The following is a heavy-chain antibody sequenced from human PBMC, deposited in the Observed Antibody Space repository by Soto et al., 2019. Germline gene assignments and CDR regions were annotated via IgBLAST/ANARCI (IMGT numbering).Heavy chain of an antibody. CDR2: INPGESDV. Sequence: PWESLKISCKASGYNFTNYWIGWVRQMSGKGLEWMGLINPGESDVGYSPSFRGHFSMSTDKSTSTAYLQWSSLKTSDTAMYYCARDIAMRPGPSYYYYGMDVWAQGTTVTVSS. D-gene: IGHD3-10*01. J-gene: IGHJ6*02. CDR1: GYNFTNYW. V-gene: IGHV5-51*01. CDR3: ARDIAMRPGPSYYYYGMDV.